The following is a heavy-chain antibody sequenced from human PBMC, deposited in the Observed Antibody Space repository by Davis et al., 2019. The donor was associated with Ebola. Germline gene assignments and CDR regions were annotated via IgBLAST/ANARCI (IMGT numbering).Heavy chain of an antibody. CDR2: ISSSSSYI. D-gene: IGHD2-2*02. CDR3: ARGWGVVVPAAIRLDRGFDY. CDR1: GFTFSSYS. V-gene: IGHV3-21*01. J-gene: IGHJ4*02. Sequence: PGGSLRLSCAASGFTFSSYSMNWVRQAPEKGLEWVSSISSSSSYIYYADSVKGRFTISRDNAKNSLYLQMNSLRAEDTAVYYCARGWGVVVPAAIRLDRGFDYWGQGTLVTVSS.